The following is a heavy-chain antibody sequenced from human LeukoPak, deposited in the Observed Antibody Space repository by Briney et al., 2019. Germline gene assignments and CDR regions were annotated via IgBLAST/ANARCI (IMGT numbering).Heavy chain of an antibody. CDR2: MNPNSGNT. V-gene: IGHV1-8*02. CDR3: ARGSPPGYGDYVWGSPFMDV. CDR1: GYTFTSYD. D-gene: IGHD4-17*01. J-gene: IGHJ6*03. Sequence: GASVKVSCKASGYTFTSYDINWVRQATGQGLEWMGWMNPNSGNTGYAQKFQGRVTMIRNTSISTAYMELSSLRSEDTAVYYCARGSPPGYGDYVWGSPFMDVWGKGTTVTISS.